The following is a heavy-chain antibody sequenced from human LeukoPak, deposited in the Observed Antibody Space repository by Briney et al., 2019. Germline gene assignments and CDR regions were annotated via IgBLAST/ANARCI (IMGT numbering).Heavy chain of an antibody. Sequence: SETLSLTCSVSGGSISSYYWSWIRQPPGKGLEWIGYIYYSGSTNYNPSLESRVTISVDTSKNQFSLKLSSVTAADTAVYYCARTYYDSSGYYYPYYFDYWGQGTLVTVSS. J-gene: IGHJ4*02. V-gene: IGHV4-59*01. CDR1: GGSISSYY. D-gene: IGHD3-22*01. CDR3: ARTYYDSSGYYYPYYFDY. CDR2: IYYSGST.